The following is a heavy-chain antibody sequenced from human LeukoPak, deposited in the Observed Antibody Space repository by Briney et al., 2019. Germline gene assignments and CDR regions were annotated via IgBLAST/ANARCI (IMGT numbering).Heavy chain of an antibody. D-gene: IGHD4-23*01. J-gene: IGHJ5*02. CDR3: ARAGYGGSRTGWFDP. CDR2: TSSSSSTI. V-gene: IGHV3-48*04. CDR1: GFTFSSNT. Sequence: GGFLRLSSAASGFTFSSNTMNWVRQAPEKRLEWVSYTSSSSSTIYYADSVKGRFTISRDNAKNSLYLQMNSLRAEDTAVYYCARAGYGGSRTGWFDPWGQGTLVTVSS.